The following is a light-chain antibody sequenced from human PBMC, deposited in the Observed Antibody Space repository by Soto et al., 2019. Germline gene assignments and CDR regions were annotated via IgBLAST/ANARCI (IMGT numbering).Light chain of an antibody. J-gene: IGLJ1*01. V-gene: IGLV7-46*01. Sequence: QAVVTQEPSLTVSPGGTVTLTCGSSTGAVTSGHYPYWFQQRPGQAPRTLIYDTNNMHSSTPARFSGSLLGGKAALTLSGAQPEDEAEYYCLLSFGGAGRVFGTGTKLTVL. CDR3: LLSFGGAGRV. CDR2: DTN. CDR1: TGAVTSGHY.